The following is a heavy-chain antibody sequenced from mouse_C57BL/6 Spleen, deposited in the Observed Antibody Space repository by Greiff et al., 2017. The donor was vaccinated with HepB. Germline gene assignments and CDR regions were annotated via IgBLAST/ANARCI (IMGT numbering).Heavy chain of an antibody. V-gene: IGHV1-52*01. CDR3: ARRITPGYYFDY. CDR2: IDPSDSET. Sequence: QVQLKQPGAELVRPGSSVKLSCKASGYTFTSYWMHWVKQRPIQGLEWIGNIDPSDSETHYNQKFKDKATLTVDKSSSTAYMQLSSLTSEDSAVYYCARRITPGYYFDYWGQGTTLTVSS. J-gene: IGHJ2*01. CDR1: GYTFTSYW. D-gene: IGHD2-4*01.